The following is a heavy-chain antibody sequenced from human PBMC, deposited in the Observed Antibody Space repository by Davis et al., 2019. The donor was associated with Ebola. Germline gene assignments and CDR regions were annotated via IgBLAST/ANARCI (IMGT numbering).Heavy chain of an antibody. V-gene: IGHV1-46*03. J-gene: IGHJ6*02. Sequence: AASVTVSCKASGYTFTSQYMHWVRQAPGQGLEWMGIITPSGGSTRYAQKFQGRVTMTRDTSTTTVYMELSSLRSEDTAVYYCAFKSKSGYYYGMDVWGQGTTVTVSS. D-gene: IGHD4-11*01. CDR3: AFKSKSGYYYGMDV. CDR2: ITPSGGST. CDR1: GYTFTSQY.